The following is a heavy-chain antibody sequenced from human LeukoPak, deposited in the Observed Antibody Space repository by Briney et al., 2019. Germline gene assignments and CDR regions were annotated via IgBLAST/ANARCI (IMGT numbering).Heavy chain of an antibody. J-gene: IGHJ4*02. D-gene: IGHD4-4*01. CDR2: IYYSGST. Sequence: SETLSLTCTVSGGSISSGDYYWSWIRQPPGKGLEWIGYIYYSGSTYYNPSLKSRVTMSVDTSKNQFSLKLSSVTAADTAVYYCARVDYSNHDYFDYWGQGTLVTVPS. CDR1: GGSISSGDYY. V-gene: IGHV4-30-4*01. CDR3: ARVDYSNHDYFDY.